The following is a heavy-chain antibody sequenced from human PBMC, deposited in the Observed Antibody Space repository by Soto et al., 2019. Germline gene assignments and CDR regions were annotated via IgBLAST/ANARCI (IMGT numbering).Heavy chain of an antibody. CDR1: GFTVSNNY. Sequence: EVQLVESGGGLIQPGGSLRLSCAVSGFTVSNNYMSWVRQAPGKGLEGVSVIYSGGYTAYGDSVKGRFTISRDNSKNTLYLKIKTLGADGAAVFFGARRPGGGGYWGQGTLVTVSS. J-gene: IGHJ4*02. D-gene: IGHD3-10*01. CDR2: IYSGGYT. CDR3: ARRPGGGGY. V-gene: IGHV3-53*01.